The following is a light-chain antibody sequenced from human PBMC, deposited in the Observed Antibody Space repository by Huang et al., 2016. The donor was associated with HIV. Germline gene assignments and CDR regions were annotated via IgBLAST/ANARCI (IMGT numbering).Light chain of an antibody. V-gene: IGKV3-15*01. Sequence: IVMTQTPATLPVSPGGRATLSCRASQSVSTNVDWYQQKPGQTPRLIIYGSTTRATGVPDRFSGSGSGTDVTLTINSLQSEDFGIYYCQQYNNWQLTFGGGTKV. CDR2: GST. J-gene: IGKJ4*01. CDR1: QSVSTN. CDR3: QQYNNWQLT.